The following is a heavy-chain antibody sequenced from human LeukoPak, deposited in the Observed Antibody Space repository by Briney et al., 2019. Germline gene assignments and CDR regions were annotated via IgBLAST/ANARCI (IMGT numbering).Heavy chain of an antibody. V-gene: IGHV1-2*04. CDR2: INPNSGGT. D-gene: IGHD3-9*01. CDR3: ARALLRYFDWVTSGYYYGMDV. CDR1: GYTFTGYY. J-gene: IGHJ6*02. Sequence: GGSVKVSCKASGYTFTGYYMHWVRQAPGQGLEWMGWINPNSGGTNYAQKFQGWVTMTRDTSISTAYMELSRLRSDDTPVYYCARALLRYFDWVTSGYYYGMDVWGQGTTVTVSS.